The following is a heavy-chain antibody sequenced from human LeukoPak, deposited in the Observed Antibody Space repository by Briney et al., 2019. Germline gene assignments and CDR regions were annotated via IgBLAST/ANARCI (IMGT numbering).Heavy chain of an antibody. Sequence: VASVTVSFKASGYTFTSYGISWVRQAPGQGREWMGWISAYNGNTNYAQKLQGRVTMTRDTSISTAYMELSRLRSDDTAVYYCARDRVEMATIVNWGQGTLVTVSS. CDR3: ARDRVEMATIVN. V-gene: IGHV1-18*01. CDR1: GYTFTSYG. J-gene: IGHJ4*02. D-gene: IGHD5-24*01. CDR2: ISAYNGNT.